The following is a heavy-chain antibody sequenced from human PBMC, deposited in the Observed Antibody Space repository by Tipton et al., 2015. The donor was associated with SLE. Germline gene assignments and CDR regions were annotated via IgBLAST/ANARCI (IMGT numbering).Heavy chain of an antibody. J-gene: IGHJ5*02. D-gene: IGHD6-13*01. CDR3: VRDPGIAAAPNWFGP. V-gene: IGHV1-18*01. CDR1: GYTFTTYG. CDR2: ISAYNGNT. Sequence: QSGAEVKKPGASVKVSCKASGYTFTTYGISWVRQAPGQGLEWMGWISAYNGNTNYAQKLQGRVTMTTDTSTSTAYMELRSLRSDGTAVYYCVRDPGIAAAPNWFGPWGQGTLVAVSS.